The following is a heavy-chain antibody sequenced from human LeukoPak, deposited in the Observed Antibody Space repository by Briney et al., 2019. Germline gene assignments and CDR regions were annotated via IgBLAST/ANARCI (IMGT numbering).Heavy chain of an antibody. CDR2: INPSGGST. D-gene: IGHD6-19*01. CDR3: ASRSGWYYYYFDY. CDR1: GYTFTSYY. V-gene: IGHV1-46*01. J-gene: IGHJ4*02. Sequence: ASVKVSCKASGYTFTSYYMHWVRQAPGQGLEWMGIINPSGGSTSYAQKFQGRVTMTRDMSTSTVYMELSSLRSEDTAVYYCASRSGWYYYYFDYWGQGTLVTVSS.